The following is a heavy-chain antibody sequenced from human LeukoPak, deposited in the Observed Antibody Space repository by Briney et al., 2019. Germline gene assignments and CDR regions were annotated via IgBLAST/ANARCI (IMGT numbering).Heavy chain of an antibody. D-gene: IGHD1-7*01. CDR1: GFTFSSYW. CDR2: IKQDGSEK. J-gene: IGHJ3*02. CDR3: AAITGTAGNAFDI. V-gene: IGHV3-7*01. Sequence: GSLSLSCAASGFTFSSYWMSWVRQAPGKGLEWVANIKQDGSEKYYVDSVKGRFTISRDNAKNSLYLQMNSLRAEDTAVYYCAAITGTAGNAFDIWGQGTMVTVSS.